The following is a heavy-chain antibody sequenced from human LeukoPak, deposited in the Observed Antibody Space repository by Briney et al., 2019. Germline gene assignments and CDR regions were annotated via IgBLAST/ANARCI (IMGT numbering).Heavy chain of an antibody. V-gene: IGHV3-48*04. Sequence: GGSLRLTCAASGFTFSTYTMNWVRQAPGKGLEWVSYISSSSSTIYYADSVKGRFTISRDNAKNSLYLQMNSLRAEDTAVYYCARGTGYGLFDYWGQGTLVTVSS. CDR2: ISSSSSTI. CDR1: GFTFSTYT. CDR3: ARGTGYGLFDY. D-gene: IGHD5-18*01. J-gene: IGHJ4*02.